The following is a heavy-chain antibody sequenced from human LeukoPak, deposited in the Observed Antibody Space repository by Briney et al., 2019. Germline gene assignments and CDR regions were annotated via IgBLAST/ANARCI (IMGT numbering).Heavy chain of an antibody. CDR1: GFALSTYT. CDR3: ARGPNGDSYGILDY. V-gene: IGHV3-53*01. CDR2: IYRSGDT. J-gene: IGHJ4*02. D-gene: IGHD4-17*01. Sequence: GGSLRLSCAASGFALSTYTMNWVRQAPGKGLEWVSFIYRSGDTDYADYVKGRFTISRDNSKNTLYLQMNSLRAEDTAVYYCARGPNGDSYGILDYWGQGTLVTVSS.